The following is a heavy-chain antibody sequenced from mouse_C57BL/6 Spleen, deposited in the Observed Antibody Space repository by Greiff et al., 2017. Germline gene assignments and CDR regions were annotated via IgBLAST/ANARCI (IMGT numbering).Heavy chain of an antibody. J-gene: IGHJ1*03. V-gene: IGHV3-6*01. CDR1: GYSITSGYY. CDR2: ISYDGSN. CDR3: ARFITGYFDV. D-gene: IGHD1-2*01. Sequence: DVKLQESGPGLVKPSQSLSLTCSVTGYSITSGYYWNWIRQFPGNKLEWMGYISYDGSNNYNPSLKNRISITRDTSKNQFFLKLNSVTTEDTATYYCARFITGYFDVWGTGTTVTVSS.